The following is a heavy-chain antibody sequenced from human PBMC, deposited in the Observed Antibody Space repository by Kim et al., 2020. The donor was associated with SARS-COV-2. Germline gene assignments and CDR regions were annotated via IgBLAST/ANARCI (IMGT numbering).Heavy chain of an antibody. CDR2: T. CDR3: TRDLDWLLFDY. D-gene: IGHD3-3*01. V-gene: IGHV3-74*01. J-gene: IGHJ4*02. Sequence: TIYADSVKGRFTISRDNDKNTLYLQMNSLRFEDTAVYYCTRDLDWLLFDYWGQGTLVTVSS.